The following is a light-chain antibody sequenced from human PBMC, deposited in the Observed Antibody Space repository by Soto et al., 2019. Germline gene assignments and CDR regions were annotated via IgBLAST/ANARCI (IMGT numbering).Light chain of an antibody. Sequence: QSVLTQPPSASGTPGQRVTISCSGSSSNIGTNAVSWYQQLPGTAPKLLIYGTNQRPSGVPDRFSGSKSGTSASLAISGLQSEDEADYYCAAWDNSLNCLFGGGTQLTVL. V-gene: IGLV1-44*01. CDR3: AAWDNSLNCL. CDR2: GTN. CDR1: SSNIGTNA. J-gene: IGLJ3*02.